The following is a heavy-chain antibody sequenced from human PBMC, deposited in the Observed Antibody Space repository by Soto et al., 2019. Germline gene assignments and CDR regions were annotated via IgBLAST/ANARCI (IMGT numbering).Heavy chain of an antibody. CDR2: MNPNSGNT. CDR1: GYTFTSYD. V-gene: IGHV1-8*01. D-gene: IGHD6-19*01. J-gene: IGHJ6*02. Sequence: ASVKVSCKASGYTFTSYDINWVRQATGQGLEWMGWMNPNSGNTGYAQKFQGRVTMTRNTSISTAYMELSSLRSEDTAVYYCARGRAVAGYYYYYGMDVWGQGTTVTVSS. CDR3: ARGRAVAGYYYYYGMDV.